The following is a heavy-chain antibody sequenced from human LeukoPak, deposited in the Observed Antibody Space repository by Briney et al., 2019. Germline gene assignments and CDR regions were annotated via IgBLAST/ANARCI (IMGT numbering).Heavy chain of an antibody. CDR3: ARGERGERVGTMDWFDP. Sequence: SETLSLTCTVSGNSISSGDNYWSWIRQPPGKGLEWIGYIYYSGSTNYNPSLKSRVTISVDTSKNQFSLKLSSVTAADTAVYYCARGERGERVGTMDWFDPWGQGTLVTVSS. D-gene: IGHD1-1*01. J-gene: IGHJ5*02. CDR1: GNSISSGDNY. V-gene: IGHV4-61*08. CDR2: IYYSGST.